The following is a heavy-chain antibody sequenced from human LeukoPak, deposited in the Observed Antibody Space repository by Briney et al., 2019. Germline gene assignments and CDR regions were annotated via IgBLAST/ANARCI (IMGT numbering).Heavy chain of an antibody. V-gene: IGHV1-18*01. D-gene: IGHD1-26*01. Sequence: ASVKVSCKASGYTFTSYGMSWVRQAPGQGLEWMGWISAYNGNTNYAQKLQGRVTMTTDTSTSTAYMELRSLRSDDTAVYYCARVNPYSGSYLDDYWGQGTLVTVSS. J-gene: IGHJ4*02. CDR1: GYTFTSYG. CDR2: ISAYNGNT. CDR3: ARVNPYSGSYLDDY.